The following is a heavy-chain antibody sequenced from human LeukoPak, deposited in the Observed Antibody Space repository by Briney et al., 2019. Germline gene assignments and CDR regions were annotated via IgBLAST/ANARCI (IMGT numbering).Heavy chain of an antibody. D-gene: IGHD2-15*01. CDR3: ARDGQVAKRDAFDI. Sequence: KTSETLSLTCTVSGGSISSSSYYWSWIRQPPGKGLEWIGYIYYSGSTNYNPSLKSRVTISVDTSKNQFSLKLSSVTAADTAVYYCARDGQVAKRDAFDIWGQGTMVTVSS. CDR2: IYYSGST. J-gene: IGHJ3*02. CDR1: GGSISSSSYY. V-gene: IGHV4-61*01.